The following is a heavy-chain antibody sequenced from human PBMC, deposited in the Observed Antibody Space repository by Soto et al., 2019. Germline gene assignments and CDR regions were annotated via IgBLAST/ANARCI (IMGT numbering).Heavy chain of an antibody. CDR1: GGPISSGGYS. CDR2: IYHSGST. CDR3: ARGVVRGVISWFDP. Sequence: SETLSLTCAVSGGPISSGGYSWSWIRQPPGKGLEWIGYIYHSGSTYYNPSLKSRVTISVDRSKNQFSLKLSSVTAADTAVYYCARGVVRGVISWFDPWGQGTLVTVSS. V-gene: IGHV4-30-2*01. D-gene: IGHD3-10*01. J-gene: IGHJ5*02.